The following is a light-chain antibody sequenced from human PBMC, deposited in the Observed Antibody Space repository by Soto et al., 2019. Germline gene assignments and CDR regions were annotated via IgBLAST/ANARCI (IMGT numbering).Light chain of an antibody. V-gene: IGKV3-11*01. CDR3: QQRKYWPPLT. Sequence: EVVLTQSPDTLSLSPGERATLSCRTSHSVDIYLAWYQQKPGQAPRLLIYDSYNRVTGIPTRFSGSGSGTDFTLTISGLEPEDSAVYYCQQRKYWPPLTFGGGTKVEIK. CDR1: HSVDIY. CDR2: DSY. J-gene: IGKJ4*01.